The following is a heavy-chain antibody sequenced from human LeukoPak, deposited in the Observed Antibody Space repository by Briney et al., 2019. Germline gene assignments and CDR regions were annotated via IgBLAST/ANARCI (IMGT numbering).Heavy chain of an antibody. CDR2: IYYSGST. D-gene: IGHD1-1*01. V-gene: IGHV4-59*01. CDR3: ARELERDAFDI. Sequence: SETLSLTCTVSGGSISSYYWSWIRQPPGKGLEWTGYIYYSGSTNYNPSLKSRVTISVDTSKNQFSLKLSSVTAADTAVYYCARELERDAFDIWGQGTMVTVSS. J-gene: IGHJ3*02. CDR1: GGSISSYY.